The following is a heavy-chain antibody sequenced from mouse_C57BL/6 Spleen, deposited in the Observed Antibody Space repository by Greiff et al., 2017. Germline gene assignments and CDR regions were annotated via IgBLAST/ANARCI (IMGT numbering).Heavy chain of an antibody. CDR3: ARDMGTTVVAPYAMDY. CDR2: IDPNCGGT. J-gene: IGHJ4*01. V-gene: IGHV1-72*01. D-gene: IGHD1-1*01. Sequence: QVQLQQPGAELVKPGASVKLSCKASGYTFTSYWMHWVKQRPGRGLEWIGRIDPNCGGTKYNEKFKSKATLTVDKPSSTAYMQLSSLTSEDSAVYYCARDMGTTVVAPYAMDYWGQGTSVTVSS. CDR1: GYTFTSYW.